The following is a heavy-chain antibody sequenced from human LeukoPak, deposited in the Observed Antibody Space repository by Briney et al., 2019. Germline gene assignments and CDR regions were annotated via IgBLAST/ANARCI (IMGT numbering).Heavy chain of an antibody. CDR3: AKDPMIAVAGTFGFKNRNYYYYGMDV. D-gene: IGHD6-19*01. Sequence: PGGSLRLSCAASGFTFSSYGMHWVRQAPGKGLEWVAFIRYDGSNKYYADSVKGRFTISRDNSKNTLHLQMNSLRAEDTAVYYCAKDPMIAVAGTFGFKNRNYYYYGMDVWGQGTTVTVSS. CDR1: GFTFSSYG. V-gene: IGHV3-30*02. J-gene: IGHJ6*02. CDR2: IRYDGSNK.